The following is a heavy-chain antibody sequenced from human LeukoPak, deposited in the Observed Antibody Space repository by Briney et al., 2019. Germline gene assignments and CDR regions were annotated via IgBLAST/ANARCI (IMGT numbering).Heavy chain of an antibody. Sequence: PSETLSHTCTVSGGSISSGSNYWGWIRQPPGKGLEWIGIIYYSGLTYYNPSLKSRVTISVDTSKNQFSLKLSSVTAADTAVYYCARTSIAARRANAFDIWGQGTMVTVSS. CDR2: IYYSGLT. CDR1: GGSISSGSNY. CDR3: ARTSIAARRANAFDI. V-gene: IGHV4-39*07. D-gene: IGHD6-6*01. J-gene: IGHJ3*02.